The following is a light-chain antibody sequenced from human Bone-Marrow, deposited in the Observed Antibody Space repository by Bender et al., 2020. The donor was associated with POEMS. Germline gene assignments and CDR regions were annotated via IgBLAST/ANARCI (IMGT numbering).Light chain of an antibody. CDR1: SSNIGAGYD. V-gene: IGLV1-40*01. Sequence: QSVLTQPPSVSGAPGQRVTIPCTGSSSNIGAGYDVHWYQQVPGTAPKVVIYEDNKRPSGTPERFSGSNSGKTATLTISGTQAMDEAAYFCQAWDDTTAVFGGGTKLTVL. CDR3: QAWDDTTAV. CDR2: EDN. J-gene: IGLJ2*01.